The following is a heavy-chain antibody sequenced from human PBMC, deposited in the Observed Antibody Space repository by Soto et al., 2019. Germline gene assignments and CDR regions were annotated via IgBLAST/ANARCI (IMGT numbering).Heavy chain of an antibody. V-gene: IGHV1-58*01. CDR3: AVYYYDSSGYYYFDY. CDR1: GFTFTSSA. D-gene: IGHD3-22*01. CDR2: IVVGSGNT. Sequence: GASVKVSCKASGFTFTSSAVQWVRQARGQRLEWIGWIVVGSGNTNYAQKFQERVTITRDMSTSTAYMELSSLRSEDTAVYYCAVYYYDSSGYYYFDYWGQGTLVTVSS. J-gene: IGHJ4*02.